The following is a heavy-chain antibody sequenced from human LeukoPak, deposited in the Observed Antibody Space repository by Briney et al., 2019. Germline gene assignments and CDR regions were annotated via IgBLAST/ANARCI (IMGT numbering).Heavy chain of an antibody. CDR1: GFTFCDYS. D-gene: IGHD5/OR15-5a*01. CDR2: ISSSSDYI. Sequence: GGSLRLSCPASGFTFCDYSMSWVRQAPGKGLEWVSSISSSSDYIYYADSVKGRFTISRDNARNSLYLQMNSLRAEDTAVYYCARSRSVSNYKGMDVWGQGTTVTVSS. V-gene: IGHV3-21*01. CDR3: ARSRSVSNYKGMDV. J-gene: IGHJ6*02.